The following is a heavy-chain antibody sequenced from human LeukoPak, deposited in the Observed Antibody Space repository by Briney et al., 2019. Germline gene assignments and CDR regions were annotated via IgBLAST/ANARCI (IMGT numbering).Heavy chain of an antibody. V-gene: IGHV1-18*01. CDR1: GYTFTSYG. Sequence: ASVKVSCKASGYTFTSYGISWVRQAPGQGLEWMGWISAYNGNTNYAQKLQGRVTMTTDTSTSTAYMELRSLRSDDTAVYYCARLPARYGSGSRYYYGMDVWGQGTTVTV. CDR3: ARLPARYGSGSRYYYGMDV. D-gene: IGHD3-10*01. CDR2: ISAYNGNT. J-gene: IGHJ6*02.